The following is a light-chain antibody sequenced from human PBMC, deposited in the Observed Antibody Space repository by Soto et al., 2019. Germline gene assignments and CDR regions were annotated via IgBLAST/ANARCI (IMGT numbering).Light chain of an antibody. CDR1: SSDVGGYNY. CDR2: EVS. J-gene: IGLJ1*01. V-gene: IGLV2-14*01. Sequence: QSALTQPASVSGSPGKSITISCTGTSSDVGGYNYVSWYQQHPGKAPKLMIYEVSNRPSGLSNRFSGSKSGNTASLTISGLQAEDEADYYCSSYTSSSTYVFGTGTKLTVL. CDR3: SSYTSSSTYV.